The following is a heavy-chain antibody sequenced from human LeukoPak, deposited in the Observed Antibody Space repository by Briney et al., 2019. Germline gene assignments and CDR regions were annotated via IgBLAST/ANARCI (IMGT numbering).Heavy chain of an antibody. Sequence: ASVKVSFKASGYTFTGYYMDLVRQAPGQGLEWMGWINPNSGGTNYAQKFQGRVTMTRDTSISTAYMELSRLRSDETAVYYCPLPGIVGYWGQGTLVTVSS. J-gene: IGHJ4*02. CDR2: INPNSGGT. CDR1: GYTFTGYY. V-gene: IGHV1-2*02. CDR3: PLPGIVGY. D-gene: IGHD1-26*01.